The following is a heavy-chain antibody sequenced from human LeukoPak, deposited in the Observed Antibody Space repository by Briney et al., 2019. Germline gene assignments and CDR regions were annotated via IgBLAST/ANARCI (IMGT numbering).Heavy chain of an antibody. J-gene: IGHJ3*02. Sequence: SGPALVKPTQTLTLNCTFSGFSLSTSGMCVSWIRQPPGKALEWLARIDWDDDKYYSTSLKTRLTISKDTSKNQVVLTMTNMDPVDTATYYCARNPTYYYDSSGYFDAFDIWGQGTMVTVSS. CDR2: IDWDDDK. V-gene: IGHV2-70*11. D-gene: IGHD3-22*01. CDR3: ARNPTYYYDSSGYFDAFDI. CDR1: GFSLSTSGMC.